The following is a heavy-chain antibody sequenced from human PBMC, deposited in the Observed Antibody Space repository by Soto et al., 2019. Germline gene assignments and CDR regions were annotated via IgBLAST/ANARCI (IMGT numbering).Heavy chain of an antibody. J-gene: IGHJ4*02. D-gene: IGHD5-18*01. CDR2: VYWNDDK. CDR3: ARIHYTYANDF. V-gene: IGHV2-5*01. Sequence: KSCPTLVNPTQTLTLTCTFSGFSLSTDGVGVGWIRQPPGKALECLAAVYWNDDKHYSPFLKSRLTITKDTSKNQVVLTVTNMDPVDTAPYYCARIHYTYANDFWGQGTLVTVSS. CDR1: GFSLSTDGVG.